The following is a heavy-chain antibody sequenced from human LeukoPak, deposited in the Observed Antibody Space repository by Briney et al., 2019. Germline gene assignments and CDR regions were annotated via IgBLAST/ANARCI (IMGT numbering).Heavy chain of an antibody. CDR1: AGSISSGSYY. V-gene: IGHV4-61*02. Sequence: PSQTLSLTCTVSAGSISSGSYYWSWIRQPAGKGLEWIGRIYTSGSTNYNPSLKSRVTISVDTSKNQFSLKLSSVTAADTAVYYCARGGAYFDYWGQGTLVTVSS. D-gene: IGHD3-10*01. J-gene: IGHJ4*02. CDR3: ARGGAYFDY. CDR2: IYTSGST.